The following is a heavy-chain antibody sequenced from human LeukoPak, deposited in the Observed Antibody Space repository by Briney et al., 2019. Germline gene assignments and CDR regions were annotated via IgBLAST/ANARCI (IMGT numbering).Heavy chain of an antibody. CDR1: GYTFTSYG. CDR3: ARGDYMTDYSFDY. CDR2: INPNSGGT. J-gene: IGHJ4*02. Sequence: ASVKVSCKASGYTFTSYGISWVRQAPGQGLEWMGWINPNSGGTNYAQKFQGRVTMTRDTSISTAYMELSRLRSDDTAVYYCARGDYMTDYSFDYWGQGTLVTVSS. D-gene: IGHD4-11*01. V-gene: IGHV1-2*02.